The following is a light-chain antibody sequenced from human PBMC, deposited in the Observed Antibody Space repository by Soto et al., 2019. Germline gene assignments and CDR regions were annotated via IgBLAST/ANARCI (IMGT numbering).Light chain of an antibody. Sequence: EIVLTQSPGTLSLSPGERATLSCRASQSVSNSYLAWYQQKPGQAPRLLIYGVSSRATGIPDRFSGRGSGTDFTLTISRLEPEDFAVYYCHQYGSSPYTFGQGTKLEI. CDR2: GVS. J-gene: IGKJ2*01. V-gene: IGKV3-20*01. CDR3: HQYGSSPYT. CDR1: QSVSNSY.